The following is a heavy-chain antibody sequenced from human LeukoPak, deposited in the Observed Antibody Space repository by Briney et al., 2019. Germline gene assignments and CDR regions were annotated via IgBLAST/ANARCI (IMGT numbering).Heavy chain of an antibody. CDR3: ARGPRIVVVPAANRDFDY. D-gene: IGHD2-2*01. Sequence: ASVKVSCKASGYTFTGYYMHWVRQAPGQGLEWMGWINPNSGGTNYAQKFQGRVTMTRDTSISTAYMELSRLRSDDTAVYYCARGPRIVVVPAANRDFDYWGQGTLVTVSS. CDR1: GYTFTGYY. V-gene: IGHV1-2*02. CDR2: INPNSGGT. J-gene: IGHJ4*02.